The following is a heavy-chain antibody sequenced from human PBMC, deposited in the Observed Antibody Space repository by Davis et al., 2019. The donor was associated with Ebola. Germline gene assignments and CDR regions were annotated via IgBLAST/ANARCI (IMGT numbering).Heavy chain of an antibody. V-gene: IGHV5-51*06. J-gene: IGHJ3*02. CDR1: GNSFTSHW. CDR2: IYTGDSDS. CDR3: ASLRRTITGMDDGFDI. Sequence: KVSCKGSGNSFTSHWIAWVRQKPGKGLEWMGIIYTGDSDSRYSPSFRGQVTISADKSTRTAYLQWSSLKASDTAMYYCASLRRTITGMDDGFDIWGQGTKVTVSS. D-gene: IGHD1-20*01.